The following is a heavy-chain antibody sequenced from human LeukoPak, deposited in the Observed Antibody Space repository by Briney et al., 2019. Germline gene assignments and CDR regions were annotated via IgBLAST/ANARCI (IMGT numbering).Heavy chain of an antibody. Sequence: GASVKVSCKASGYTFTSYGISWVRQAPGQGLEWMGWISAYNGNTNYAQKLQGRVTMTTDTSTSTAYMELRSLRSDDTAVYYCARGSGSYFADLTGFDYWGQGTLVTVSS. J-gene: IGHJ4*02. CDR3: ARGSGSYFADLTGFDY. CDR2: ISAYNGNT. D-gene: IGHD3-10*01. CDR1: GYTFTSYG. V-gene: IGHV1-18*01.